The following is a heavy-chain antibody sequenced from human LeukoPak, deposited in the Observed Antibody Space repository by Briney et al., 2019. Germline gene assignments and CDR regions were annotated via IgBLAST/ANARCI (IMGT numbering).Heavy chain of an antibody. J-gene: IGHJ6*03. CDR3: ATRSSGWYERASYYYHYMDV. CDR2: ISSSSSTI. Sequence: PGGSLRLSCAASGFTFSTYSMNWVRQAPGKGLEWVSYISSSSSTIYYADSVKGRFTISGDNAKNALYLQMNSLRDEDTAVYYCATRSSGWYERASYYYHYMDVWGKGTTVTVSS. V-gene: IGHV3-48*02. D-gene: IGHD6-19*01. CDR1: GFTFSTYS.